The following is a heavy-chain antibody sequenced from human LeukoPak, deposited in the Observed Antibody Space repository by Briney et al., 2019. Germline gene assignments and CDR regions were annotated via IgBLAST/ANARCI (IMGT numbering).Heavy chain of an antibody. CDR2: INPNSGGT. J-gene: IGHJ4*02. CDR1: GYTFTGYY. CDR3: ARWHYGDYFYYFDY. D-gene: IGHD4-17*01. Sequence: ASVTVSCKASGYTFTGYYMHWVRQAPGQGLEWMGWINPNSGGTNYAQKFQGRVTMTRDTSISTAYMELSRLRSDDTAVYYCARWHYGDYFYYFDYWGQGTLVTVSS. V-gene: IGHV1-2*02.